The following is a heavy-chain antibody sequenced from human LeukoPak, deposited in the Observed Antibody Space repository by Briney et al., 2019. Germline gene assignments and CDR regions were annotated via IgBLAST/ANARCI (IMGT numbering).Heavy chain of an antibody. J-gene: IGHJ3*02. Sequence: GGSLRLSCAASGFIFSNSAMNWVRQAPGKGLEWVSSINIDGTYIYYAGSVKGRFTISRDNAKNSLYLQMNSLRAEDTAVYYCARDHVDAFDIWGQGTMVTVSS. CDR2: INIDGTYI. V-gene: IGHV3-21*01. CDR3: ARDHVDAFDI. CDR1: GFIFSNSA.